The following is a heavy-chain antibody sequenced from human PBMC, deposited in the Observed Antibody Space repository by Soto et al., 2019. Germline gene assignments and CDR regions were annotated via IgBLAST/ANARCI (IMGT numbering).Heavy chain of an antibody. D-gene: IGHD2-21*02. Sequence: QGQLVQSGAEEKKPGASVKVSCKASGYTFTSYAMHWVRQAPGQRLEWMGWINAGNGNTKYSQKFQGRVTITRDTSASTAYMELSCLRSEDTAVYYCARAWVVVTAPDYWGQGTLVTVSS. CDR3: ARAWVVVTAPDY. V-gene: IGHV1-3*05. CDR1: GYTFTSYA. J-gene: IGHJ4*02. CDR2: INAGNGNT.